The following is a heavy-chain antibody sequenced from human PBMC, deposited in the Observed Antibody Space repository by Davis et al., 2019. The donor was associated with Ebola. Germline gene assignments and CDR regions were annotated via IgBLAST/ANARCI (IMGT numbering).Heavy chain of an antibody. CDR1: GGSISSYY. D-gene: IGHD6-13*01. Sequence: SETLSLTCTVSGGSISSYYWSWIRQPPGKGLEWIGYIYYSGSTNYNPSLKSRVTILVDTSKNQFSLKLSSVTAADTAVYYCARTRIAAAGTRYYYYYGMDVWGQGTTVTVSS. CDR3: ARTRIAAAGTRYYYYYGMDV. CDR2: IYYSGST. J-gene: IGHJ6*02. V-gene: IGHV4-59*12.